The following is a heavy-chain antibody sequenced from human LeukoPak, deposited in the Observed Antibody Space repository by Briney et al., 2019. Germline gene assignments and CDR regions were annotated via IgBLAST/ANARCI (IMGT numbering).Heavy chain of an antibody. D-gene: IGHD6-19*01. J-gene: IGHJ6*03. CDR1: GYTFTGYY. V-gene: IGHV1-2*02. CDR2: INPNSGGT. CDR3: ARDLNSSGWFYYYYYMDV. Sequence: ASVKVSCKASGYTFTGYYMHWVRQAPEQGLEWMGWINPNSGGTNYAQKFQGRVTMTRDTSISTAYMELSRLRSDDTAVYYCARDLNSSGWFYYYYYMDVWGKGTTVTVSS.